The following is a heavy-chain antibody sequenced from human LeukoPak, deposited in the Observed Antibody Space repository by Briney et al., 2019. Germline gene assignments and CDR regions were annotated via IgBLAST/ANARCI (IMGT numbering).Heavy chain of an antibody. D-gene: IGHD6-13*01. J-gene: IGHJ4*02. CDR3: ARELASGD. Sequence: AGRSLRLSCAASGFSFSTYGMHWVRQAPGKGLEWVAVIWYDGSNKYYADSVKGRFTISRDNSKNTLYLQMNSLRDEDTAVYYCARELASGDWGQGTLVTVSS. V-gene: IGHV3-33*01. CDR1: GFSFSTYG. CDR2: IWYDGSNK.